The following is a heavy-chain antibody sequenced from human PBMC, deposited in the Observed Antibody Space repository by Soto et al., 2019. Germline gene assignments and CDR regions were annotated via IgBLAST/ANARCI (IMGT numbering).Heavy chain of an antibody. CDR1: GGSISSGGYY. CDR2: NYYSVIT. D-gene: IGHD6-6*01. Sequence: QVQLQESGPGLVKPSQTLSLTCTVSGGSISSGGYYWTWIRQHPGKGLEWIGYNYYSVITYYNPSLKSRVTISLDTSKNPFSLKLSSVPAADTAVYYCARGSSIAGLYYGMDVWGQGTTVTVSS. CDR3: ARGSSIAGLYYGMDV. J-gene: IGHJ6*02. V-gene: IGHV4-31*03.